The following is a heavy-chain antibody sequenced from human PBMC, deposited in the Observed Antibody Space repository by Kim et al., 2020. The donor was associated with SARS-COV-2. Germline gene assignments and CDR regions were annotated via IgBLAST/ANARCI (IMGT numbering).Heavy chain of an antibody. J-gene: IGHJ6*02. CDR1: EFTFSSYG. D-gene: IGHD3-22*01. Sequence: GGSLRLSSAASEFTFSSYGMHWVRQAPGKGLEWVAVIWYDGSNKYYADSVKGRFTISRDNSKNTLYLQMNSLRGEDTAVYYCASLFYDSSGLYYYYGMDVFGHGTTVSVSS. V-gene: IGHV3-33*01. CDR3: ASLFYDSSGLYYYYGMDV. CDR2: IWYDGSNK.